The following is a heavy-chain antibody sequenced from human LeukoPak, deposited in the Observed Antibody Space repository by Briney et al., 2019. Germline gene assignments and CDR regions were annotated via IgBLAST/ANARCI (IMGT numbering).Heavy chain of an antibody. CDR2: IYYTGNT. J-gene: IGHJ5*02. CDR3: TGLHFAAAEEFDP. Sequence: SETLSLTCIVSAGSINGHYWSWIRQSPGKGREWIGYIYYTGNTNYNPSLKSRITISVDTSKNQFSLNLSSVTAADTAVYYCTGLHFAAAEEFDPWGQGTLVTVSS. D-gene: IGHD6-13*01. CDR1: AGSINGHY. V-gene: IGHV4-59*08.